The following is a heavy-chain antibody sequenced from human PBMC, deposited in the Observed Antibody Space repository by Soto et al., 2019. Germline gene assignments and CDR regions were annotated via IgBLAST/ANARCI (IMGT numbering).Heavy chain of an antibody. Sequence: QVQLVQSGAEVKKPGSSVKVSCKASGGTFSSYAISWVRQAPGQGLEWMGEIIPIFGTANYAQKFQDRVTIPADESTSTAYMELSSLRSEDTAVYYCARDRGPSSGYYPYWFDPWGQGTLVTVSS. D-gene: IGHD3-22*01. CDR1: GGTFSSYA. V-gene: IGHV1-69*12. CDR3: ARDRGPSSGYYPYWFDP. CDR2: IIPIFGTA. J-gene: IGHJ5*02.